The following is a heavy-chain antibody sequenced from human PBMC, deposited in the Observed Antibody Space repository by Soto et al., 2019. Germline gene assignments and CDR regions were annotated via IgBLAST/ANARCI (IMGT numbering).Heavy chain of an antibody. CDR1: GFTFSSYG. J-gene: IGHJ6*02. CDR3: ATYGMDV. CDR2: ISYDGSNK. Sequence: QVQLVESGGGVVQPGRSLRLSCAASGFTFSSYGMHWVRQAPGKGLEWVAVISYDGSNKYYADSVKGRFTISGDNSKNTLYLQMNSLRAEDTAVYYCATYGMDVWGQGTTVTVSS. V-gene: IGHV3-30*03.